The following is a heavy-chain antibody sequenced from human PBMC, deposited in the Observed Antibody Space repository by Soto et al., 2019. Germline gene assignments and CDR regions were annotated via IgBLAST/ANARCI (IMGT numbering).Heavy chain of an antibody. CDR3: ARGPSITMIVWFDP. V-gene: IGHV4-31*03. Sequence: QVQLQESGPGLVKPSQTLSLTCTVSGGSISSGGYYWSWIRQHPGKGLEWIGYIYYSGSTYYNPSLKSRVTISVDTSKNQFYLKLSSVTAADTAVYYCARGPSITMIVWFDPWGQGTLVTVSS. D-gene: IGHD3-22*01. J-gene: IGHJ5*02. CDR1: GGSISSGGYY. CDR2: IYYSGST.